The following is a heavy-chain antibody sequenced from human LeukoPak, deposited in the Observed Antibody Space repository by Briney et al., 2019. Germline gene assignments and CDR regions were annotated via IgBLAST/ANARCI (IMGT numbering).Heavy chain of an antibody. J-gene: IGHJ6*03. CDR1: GGTFSSYA. Sequence: ASVKVSCKASGGTFSSYAISWVRQAPGQGLEWMGGIIPIFGTANYAQKFQGRVTITADESTSTAYMELSSLRSEDTAVYYCARSSPDYGDYYYYMDVWGKGTTVTVSS. CDR2: IIPIFGTA. CDR3: ARSSPDYGDYYYYMDV. D-gene: IGHD4-17*01. V-gene: IGHV1-69*01.